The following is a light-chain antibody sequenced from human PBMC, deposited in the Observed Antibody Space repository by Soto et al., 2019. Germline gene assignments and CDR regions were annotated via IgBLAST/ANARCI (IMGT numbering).Light chain of an antibody. CDR1: ISNVGNYNL. CDR3: CSYGGDRV. J-gene: IGLJ2*01. V-gene: IGLV2-23*02. Sequence: QSVLTQPASVSGSPGQSVTISCTGTISNVGNYNLVSWYQQHPGKAPKLILYEVNKRPSGVSNSFSGSKSGNTASLTISGRQYEDEADYYCCSYGGDRVFGGGTKLTVL. CDR2: EVN.